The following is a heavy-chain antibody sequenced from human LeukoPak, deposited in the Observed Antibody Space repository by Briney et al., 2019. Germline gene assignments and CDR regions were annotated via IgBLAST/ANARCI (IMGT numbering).Heavy chain of an antibody. J-gene: IGHJ6*02. D-gene: IGHD3-9*01. Sequence: GGSLRLSCVASGFTFSSYWMHWVRQVPRKGLVWVSRIIGEGRNINYADSVRGRFTISRDNAKNTLYLQMNTLRVEDTAVYYCTRDLMDYDVSTGLHHYYMDVWGQGTTVTVSS. CDR1: GFTFSSYW. CDR2: IIGEGRNI. CDR3: TRDLMDYDVSTGLHHYYMDV. V-gene: IGHV3-74*01.